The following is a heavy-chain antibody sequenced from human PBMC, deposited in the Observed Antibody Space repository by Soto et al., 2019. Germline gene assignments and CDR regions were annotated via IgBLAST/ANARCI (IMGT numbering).Heavy chain of an antibody. J-gene: IGHJ4*02. CDR2: ISYDGSNK. CDR1: GFTFSSYG. D-gene: IGHD2-15*01. V-gene: IGHV3-30*18. CDR3: AKVGSGSGGSCTN. Sequence: PGGSLRLSCAASGFTFSSYGMHWVRQAPGKGLEWVAVISYDGSNKYYADSVKGRFTISRDNSKNTLYLQMNSLRAEDTAVYYCAKVGSGSGGSCTNWGQGPLVTVSS.